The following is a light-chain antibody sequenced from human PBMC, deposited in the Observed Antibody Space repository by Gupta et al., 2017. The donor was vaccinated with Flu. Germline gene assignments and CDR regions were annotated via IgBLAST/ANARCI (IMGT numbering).Light chain of an antibody. CDR3: NSRDTSGDHLVV. Sequence: SSELTQDPAVSVALGQTVRITCQGDSLRNFYASWYQQKPGQAPLLVIYGKNNRTSGIPDRFSGSSSGNTASLTITGAQAEDEADYYCNSRDTSGDHLVVFGGGTKLTVL. J-gene: IGLJ3*02. CDR1: SLRNFY. V-gene: IGLV3-19*01. CDR2: GKN.